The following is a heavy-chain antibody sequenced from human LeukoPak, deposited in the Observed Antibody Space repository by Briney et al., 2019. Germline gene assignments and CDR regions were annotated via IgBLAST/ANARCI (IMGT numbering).Heavy chain of an antibody. V-gene: IGHV3-33*06. J-gene: IGHJ6*03. CDR2: IWYDGSNK. Sequence: GRSLRLSCGASGFTFSSYGMHWVRQTPGKGLEWVAVIWYDGSNKYYADSVKGRFTISRDNSKNTLYLQMNSLRAEDTAVYYCAKGAAAGTYYMDVWGKGTTVTVSS. CDR3: AKGAAAGTYYMDV. CDR1: GFTFSSYG. D-gene: IGHD6-13*01.